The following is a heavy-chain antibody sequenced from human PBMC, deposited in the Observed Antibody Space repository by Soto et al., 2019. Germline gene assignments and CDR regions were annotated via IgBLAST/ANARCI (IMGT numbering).Heavy chain of an antibody. J-gene: IGHJ4*02. Sequence: GGSLRLSCAASGFTFSSYAMSWVRQAPGKGLEWVSAISGSGGSTYYADSVKGRFTISRDNSKNTLYLQMNSLKTEDTAVYYCTRLITPLDYWGRGTLVTVSS. CDR1: GFTFSSYA. V-gene: IGHV3-23*01. CDR3: TRLITPLDY. CDR2: ISGSGGST. D-gene: IGHD3-16*01.